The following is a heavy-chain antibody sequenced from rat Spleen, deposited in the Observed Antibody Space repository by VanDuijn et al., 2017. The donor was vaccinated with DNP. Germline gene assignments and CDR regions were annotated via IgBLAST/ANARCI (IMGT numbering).Heavy chain of an antibody. Sequence: EVQLVESGGGLVQPGRSLKLSCAASGFTFSNYGMAWVRQAPTTGLEWVATISYDGSSTYYRDSVKGRFTISRDNAKSTLYLQMDSLRSEDTATYYCARQERGDYFDYWGQGVMVTVSS. CDR3: ARQERGDYFDY. V-gene: IGHV5-29*01. J-gene: IGHJ2*01. CDR2: ISYDGSST. CDR1: GFTFSNYG.